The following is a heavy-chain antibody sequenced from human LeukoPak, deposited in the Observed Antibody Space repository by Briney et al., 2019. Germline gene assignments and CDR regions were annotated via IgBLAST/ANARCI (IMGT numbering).Heavy chain of an antibody. CDR2: IYHSGST. Sequence: SETLSLTCTVSGYSISSGYYWGWIRQPPGKGLEWIGSIYHSGSTYYNPSLKSRVTISVDTSKNQFSLKLSSVTAADTAVYYCARVLGYDFWSGYYMASYYMDVWGKGTTVTVSS. V-gene: IGHV4-38-2*02. D-gene: IGHD3-3*01. CDR3: ARVLGYDFWSGYYMASYYMDV. J-gene: IGHJ6*03. CDR1: GYSISSGYY.